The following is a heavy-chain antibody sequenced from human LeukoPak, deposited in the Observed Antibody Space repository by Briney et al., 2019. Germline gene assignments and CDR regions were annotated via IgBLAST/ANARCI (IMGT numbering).Heavy chain of an antibody. J-gene: IGHJ4*02. V-gene: IGHV3-53*01. CDR3: ARDYFDY. CDR2: IYSGGST. Sequence: GGSLRLSCAASGFTFSAYNVNWVRQAPGKGLEWVSVIYSGGSTYYADSVKGRFTISRDNSKNTLYLQMNSLRAEDTAVYYCARDYFDYWGQGTLVTVSS. CDR1: GFTFSAYN.